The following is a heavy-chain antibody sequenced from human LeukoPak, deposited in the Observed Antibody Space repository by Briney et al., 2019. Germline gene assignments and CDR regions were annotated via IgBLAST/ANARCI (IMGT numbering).Heavy chain of an antibody. D-gene: IGHD3-10*01. CDR1: GFTFSDSA. V-gene: IGHV3-48*02. J-gene: IGHJ4*02. CDR3: ARDMAGLYYFDY. CDR2: ISSSSGTI. Sequence: TGGSLRLSCAASGFTFSDSAMHWVRQASGKGLEWVSYISSSSGTIHYADSVKGRFTISRDNAKNSLYLQMNSLRDEDTAVYYCARDMAGLYYFDYWGQGTLVTVSS.